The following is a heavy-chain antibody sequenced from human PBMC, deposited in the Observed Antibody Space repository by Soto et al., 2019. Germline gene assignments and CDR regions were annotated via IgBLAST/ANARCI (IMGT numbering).Heavy chain of an antibody. J-gene: IGHJ6*02. D-gene: IGHD1-7*01. V-gene: IGHV1-69*19. CDR3: ARGGKELFRGSGLDV. CDR1: GGFFSSYA. CDR2: IISMYGTA. Sequence: QVQLVQSGAEVKKPGSSGKVSCKASGGFFSSYAISWVRQAPGQGLEWMGEIISMYGTAMYAQKFRGRVTIIADEDASTDYIELRSLRSEETAVYYCARGGKELFRGSGLDVWGHVATVNVSS.